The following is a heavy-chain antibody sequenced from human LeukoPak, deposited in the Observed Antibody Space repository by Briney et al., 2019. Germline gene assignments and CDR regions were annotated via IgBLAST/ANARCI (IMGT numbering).Heavy chain of an antibody. D-gene: IGHD5-24*01. Sequence: GGSLRLSCAASGFTFSSYAMHWVRQAPGKGLEWVAVISYDGSNKYYADSVKGRFTISRDNSKNTLYLQMNSLRAEDTAVYYCALEGDYWGQGTLVTVSS. CDR1: GFTFSSYA. CDR2: ISYDGSNK. V-gene: IGHV3-30-3*01. CDR3: ALEGDY. J-gene: IGHJ4*02.